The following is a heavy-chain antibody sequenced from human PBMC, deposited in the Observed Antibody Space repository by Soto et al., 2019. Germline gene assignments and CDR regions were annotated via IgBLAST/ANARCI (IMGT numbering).Heavy chain of an antibody. CDR3: ARSVAVPGAHIDY. V-gene: IGHV4-59*01. D-gene: IGHD6-19*01. J-gene: IGHJ4*02. CDR1: GGSISGSY. Sequence: SLTCSVSGGSISGSYWSWIRQSPGKGLEWLGYVYYTGSTNYSPSLRSRVSISVDTSKNEFSLRLSSVTAADTAVYFCARSVAVPGAHIDYWGQGTQVTVPS. CDR2: VYYTGST.